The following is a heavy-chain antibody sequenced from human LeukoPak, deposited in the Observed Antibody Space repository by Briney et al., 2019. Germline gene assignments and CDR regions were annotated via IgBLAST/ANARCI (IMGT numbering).Heavy chain of an antibody. CDR2: ISSRSKYI. CDR1: GFTFSTYS. D-gene: IGHD2-2*01. V-gene: IGHV3-21*04. Sequence: GGSLRLSCAASGFTFSTYSMNWVRQAPGKGLEWVASISSRSKYIYHASSVKGRFTIFRDNSKSTLYLQMNSLSAEDTAIYYCASRNCISPSCYRGLLDYWGQGTLVTVSS. J-gene: IGHJ4*02. CDR3: ASRNCISPSCYRGLLDY.